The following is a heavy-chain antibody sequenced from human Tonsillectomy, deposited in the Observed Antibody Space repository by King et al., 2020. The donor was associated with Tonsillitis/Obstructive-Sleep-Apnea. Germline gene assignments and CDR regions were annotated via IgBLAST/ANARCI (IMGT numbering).Heavy chain of an antibody. Sequence: LQLQESGPGLVKPSETLSLTCTVSGDSIRSGSYYWDWIRQPPGKGLEWIVSIYYSGTTYYNPSLKSRVSISVDTSKNQFSLKLSSVTAADPAVYYCARHSFTGYNNGGFDPWGQGTLVTVAS. CDR3: ARHSFTGYNNGGFDP. J-gene: IGHJ5*02. CDR1: GDSIRSGSYY. V-gene: IGHV4-39*01. D-gene: IGHD5-12*01. CDR2: IYYSGTT.